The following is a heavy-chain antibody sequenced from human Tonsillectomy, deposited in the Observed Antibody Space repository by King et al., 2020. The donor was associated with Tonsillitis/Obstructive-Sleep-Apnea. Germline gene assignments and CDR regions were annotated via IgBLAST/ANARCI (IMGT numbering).Heavy chain of an antibody. CDR3: AKGRATAQFDY. D-gene: IGHD1-26*01. Sequence: VQLVESGGGVVQPGRSLRLSCAASGFIFSSYGMRWVRQAPGKGLEWVAAISTDGSNKFYADSVKGRFTISRDNSKNTIYLHMNRLKTEDTAVYYCAKGRATAQFDYWGEGALVSVSS. J-gene: IGHJ4*02. V-gene: IGHV3-30*18. CDR1: GFIFSSYG. CDR2: ISTDGSNK.